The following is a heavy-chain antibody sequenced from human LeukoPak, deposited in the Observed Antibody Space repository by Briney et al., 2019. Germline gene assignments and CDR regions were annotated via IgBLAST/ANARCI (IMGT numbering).Heavy chain of an antibody. CDR2: IWYDGSNK. CDR1: GFTFSSYG. Sequence: PGRSLRLSCAASGFTFSSYGMHWVRQAPGKGLEWVAVIWYDGSNKYYADSVKGRFTISRDNSKNTLYLQMNSLRAEDTAVYYCAGGYSSSSWSLFGYWGQGTLVTVSS. J-gene: IGHJ4*02. CDR3: AGGYSSSSWSLFGY. V-gene: IGHV3-33*01. D-gene: IGHD6-6*01.